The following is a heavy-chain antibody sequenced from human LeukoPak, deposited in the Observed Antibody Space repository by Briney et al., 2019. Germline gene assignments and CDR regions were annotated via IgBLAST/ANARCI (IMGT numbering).Heavy chain of an antibody. CDR1: GGSFSSYA. Sequence: GASVKVSCKASGGSFSSYAISWVRQAPGQGLEWMGRIIPIVGIAEYPQKFQGRVTINADKFTSTAYMELSSLRSEDTAVYYCARDAYYDSSGYYGGFDYWGQGTLVTVSS. CDR2: IIPIVGIA. CDR3: ARDAYYDSSGYYGGFDY. V-gene: IGHV1-69*04. J-gene: IGHJ4*02. D-gene: IGHD3-22*01.